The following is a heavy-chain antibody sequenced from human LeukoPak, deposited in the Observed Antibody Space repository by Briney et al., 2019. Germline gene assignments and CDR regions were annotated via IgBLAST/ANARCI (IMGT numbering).Heavy chain of an antibody. Sequence: GGSLRLSCSTSGFTFNMFAIQWVRQTPVKGLEWVAFIRHDGTHQYYGDSVRGRFTISRDNSKNTVYLQMNSLRAEDTAVYYCAKGQARPPQADYYYYGMDVWGQGTTVTVSS. CDR2: IRHDGTHQ. CDR1: GFTFNMFA. J-gene: IGHJ6*02. CDR3: AKGQARPPQADYYYYGMDV. V-gene: IGHV3-30*02.